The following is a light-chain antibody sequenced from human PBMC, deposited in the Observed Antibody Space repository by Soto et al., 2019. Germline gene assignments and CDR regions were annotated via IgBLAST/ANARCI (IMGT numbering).Light chain of an antibody. CDR2: DVS. V-gene: IGLV2-14*01. CDR3: SSYTSSSTLVV. Sequence: QSVLTQPASVSGSPGQSITISCTGTSSDVGGYNYVSWYQQHPGKAPKLMIDDVSNRPSGVSNRCSGSKSGNTASLTISGLQAEDEADYYCSSYTSSSTLVVFGTGTKVTVL. CDR1: SSDVGGYNY. J-gene: IGLJ1*01.